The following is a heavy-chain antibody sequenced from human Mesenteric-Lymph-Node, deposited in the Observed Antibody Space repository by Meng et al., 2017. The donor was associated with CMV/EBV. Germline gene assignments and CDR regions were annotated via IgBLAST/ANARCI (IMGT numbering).Heavy chain of an antibody. CDR1: GDTVSSNNAA. Sequence: SQTLSLTCVISGDTVSSNNAAWNWIRQSPSRGLERLGRTLYRSEWYHHYADSVKSRITVNADTSKNQFSLQLNSVTPEDTAVYYCVRAPSAWSGFYFDFWGQGTLVTVSS. D-gene: IGHD3-10*02. CDR2: TLYRSEWYH. J-gene: IGHJ4*02. V-gene: IGHV6-1*01. CDR3: VRAPSAWSGFYFDF.